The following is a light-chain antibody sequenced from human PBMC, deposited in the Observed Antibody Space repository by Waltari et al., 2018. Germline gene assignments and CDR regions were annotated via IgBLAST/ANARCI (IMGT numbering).Light chain of an antibody. CDR1: QSLKVAY. CDR2: GAL. J-gene: IGKJ2*01. Sequence: EIVLTQSPGPLSLSPGEKAILTCRASQSLKVAYVAWYQQKSGQAPRLLIYGALYRAADIPDRFSGSGSGTDFTLTITRLEPEDFAVYYCQQYDTSPGTFGQGTKLEMK. V-gene: IGKV3-20*01. CDR3: QQYDTSPGT.